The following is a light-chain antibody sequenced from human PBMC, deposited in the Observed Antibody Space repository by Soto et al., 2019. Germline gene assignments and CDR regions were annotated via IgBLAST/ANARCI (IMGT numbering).Light chain of an antibody. CDR1: QSVSID. CDR3: QQYSDWPRT. V-gene: IGKV3D-15*01. CDR2: GAS. Sequence: EIMMTQSPANLSMSPGERATLSCRASQSVSIDLAWYQQKPGQAPRLLIYGASTWATGIPARFSGSGSGTEFTLTISSLQSEDFAVYYCQQYSDWPRTFGQGTKV. J-gene: IGKJ1*01.